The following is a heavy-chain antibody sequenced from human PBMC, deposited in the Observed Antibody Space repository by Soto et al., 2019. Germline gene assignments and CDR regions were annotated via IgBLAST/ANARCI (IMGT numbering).Heavy chain of an antibody. V-gene: IGHV1-2*02. CDR1: GYTFTGYY. D-gene: IGHD6-6*01. CDR3: ARDSSIAARLGNYYYYGMDV. Sequence: GASVKVSCKASGYTFTGYYMHWVRQAPGQGLEWMGWINPNSGGTNYAQKCQGRVTMTRDTSISTAYMELSRLRSDDTAVYYCARDSSIAARLGNYYYYGMDVWGQGTTVTVSS. CDR2: INPNSGGT. J-gene: IGHJ6*02.